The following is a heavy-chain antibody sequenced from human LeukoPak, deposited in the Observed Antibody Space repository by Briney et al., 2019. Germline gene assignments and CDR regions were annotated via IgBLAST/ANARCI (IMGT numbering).Heavy chain of an antibody. V-gene: IGHV1-2*02. D-gene: IGHD5-18*01. CDR1: GYTVTGHY. Sequence: ASVKVSCKASGYTVTGHYLHWVRQAPGQGLEWMGWINPNSGGTNYAQKFQGRVTMTRDTSINAAYMELNSLTSDDTAMYYCAKDAYGGFSSSYNMDSWGQGTLVTVSS. J-gene: IGHJ4*02. CDR2: INPNSGGT. CDR3: AKDAYGGFSSSYNMDS.